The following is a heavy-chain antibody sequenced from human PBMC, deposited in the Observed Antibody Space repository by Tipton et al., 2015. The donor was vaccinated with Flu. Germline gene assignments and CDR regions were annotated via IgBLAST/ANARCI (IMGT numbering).Heavy chain of an antibody. Sequence: SLRLSCAASGFTFSDYGMHWVRQAPGKGLEWVAFIRYDGDDKYYSDSVKGRFTISRDNSKNTLYLQMNSLRAEDTAVYYCARDPSLGMPDYFDYWGQGTLVTASS. J-gene: IGHJ4*02. V-gene: IGHV3-30*02. CDR1: GFTFSDYG. CDR2: IRYDGDDK. CDR3: ARDPSLGMPDYFDY. D-gene: IGHD2-2*01.